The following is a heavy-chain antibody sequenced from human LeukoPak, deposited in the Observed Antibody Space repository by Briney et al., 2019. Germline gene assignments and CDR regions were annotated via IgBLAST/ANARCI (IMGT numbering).Heavy chain of an antibody. CDR1: GFTFSSYW. CDR3: AREGSVGYSYAKIDY. J-gene: IGHJ4*02. CDR2: IKQDGSEK. D-gene: IGHD5-18*01. Sequence: GGSLRLSCAASGFTFSSYWMSWVRQAPGKGLEWVANIKQDGSEKYYVDSVKGRFTISRDNAKNSLYLQMNSLRAEDTAVYYCAREGSVGYSYAKIDYWGRGTLVTVSS. V-gene: IGHV3-7*01.